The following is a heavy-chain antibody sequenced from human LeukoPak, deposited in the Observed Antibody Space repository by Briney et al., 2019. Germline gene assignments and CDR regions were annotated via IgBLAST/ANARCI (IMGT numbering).Heavy chain of an antibody. V-gene: IGHV4-34*01. CDR1: GGSFSGYY. CDR2: INHSGST. D-gene: IGHD2-2*01. J-gene: IGHJ6*03. CDR3: ARGVVPAAPGDYYMDV. Sequence: SETLSLTCAVYGGSFSGYYCSWIRQPPGKGLEWIGEINHSGSTNYNPSLKSRVTISVGTSKNQFSLKLSSVTAADTAVYYCARGVVPAAPGDYYMDVWGKGTTVTVSS.